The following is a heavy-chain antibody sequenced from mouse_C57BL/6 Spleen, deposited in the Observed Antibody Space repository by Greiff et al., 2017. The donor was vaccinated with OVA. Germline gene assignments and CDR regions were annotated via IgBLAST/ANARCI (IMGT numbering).Heavy chain of an antibody. Sequence: LQESGPGLVQPSQSLSITCTVSGFSLTSYGVHWVRQSPGKGLEWLGVIWSGGSTDYNAAFISRLSISKDNSKSQVFFKMNSLQADDTAIYYCARDDYDGDYFDYWGQGTTLTVSS. V-gene: IGHV2-2*01. CDR3: ARDDYDGDYFDY. J-gene: IGHJ2*01. D-gene: IGHD2-4*01. CDR2: IWSGGST. CDR1: GFSLTSYG.